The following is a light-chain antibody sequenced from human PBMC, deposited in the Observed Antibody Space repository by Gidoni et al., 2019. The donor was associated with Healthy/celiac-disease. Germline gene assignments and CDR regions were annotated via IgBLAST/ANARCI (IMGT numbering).Light chain of an antibody. V-gene: IGKV1-33*01. J-gene: IGKJ4*01. Sequence: DIQMTQSPSSLSASVGDRVTITCQASQDISNYLNWYQQKPGKAPKLLIYDASNLETGFPSRFSGSGSGTDFTFTISILQPEDIATYYCQQYDNLPPLTFGGGTKVEIK. CDR1: QDISNY. CDR2: DAS. CDR3: QQYDNLPPLT.